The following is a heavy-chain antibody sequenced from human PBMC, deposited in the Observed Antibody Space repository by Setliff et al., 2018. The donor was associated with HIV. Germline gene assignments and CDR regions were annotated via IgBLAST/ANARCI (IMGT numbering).Heavy chain of an antibody. CDR3: ARARLLGGFLS. Sequence: SETLSLTCTVSGGSISGDFWNWIRQTPGKRLEWIGFFYYGGSTDYNPALKNRVAISVDTSRNRVSLKMTSGTAADTAVYYCARARLLGGFLSWGRGALVTVSS. V-gene: IGHV4-59*01. J-gene: IGHJ5*02. D-gene: IGHD7-27*01. CDR2: FYYGGST. CDR1: GGSISGDF.